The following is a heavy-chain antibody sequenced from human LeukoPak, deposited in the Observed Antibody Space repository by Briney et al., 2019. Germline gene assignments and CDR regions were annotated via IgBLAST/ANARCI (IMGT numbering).Heavy chain of an antibody. V-gene: IGHV4-59*01. J-gene: IGHJ4*02. CDR2: IYYSGST. Sequence: PSETLSLTCTVSGCSITSYYWSSIRQPPGKGVEWIGSIYYSGSTNYNPSLKSRVTISVDTSKTQFSLKLSSVTAADTALYYCARENGYRYDYWGQGTLVTVSS. CDR3: ARENGYRYDY. D-gene: IGHD5-18*01. CDR1: GCSITSYY.